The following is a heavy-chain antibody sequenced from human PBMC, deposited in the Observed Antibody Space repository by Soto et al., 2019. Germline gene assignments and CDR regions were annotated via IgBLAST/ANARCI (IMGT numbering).Heavy chain of an antibody. V-gene: IGHV3-23*01. CDR2: ISGSGGST. CDR1: GFTFSSYA. J-gene: IGHJ1*01. CDR3: AKGGDYGGNPSSRAEYFQH. D-gene: IGHD4-17*01. Sequence: EVQLLESGGGLVQPGGSLRLSCAASGFTFSSYAMSWVRQAPGKGLEWVSAISGSGGSTYYADSVKGRFTISRDNSKNTLYLQMNSLRAEDTAVYYCAKGGDYGGNPSSRAEYFQHWGQGTLVTVSS.